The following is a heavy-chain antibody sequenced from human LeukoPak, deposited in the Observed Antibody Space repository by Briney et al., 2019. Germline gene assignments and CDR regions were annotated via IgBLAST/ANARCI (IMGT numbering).Heavy chain of an antibody. J-gene: IGHJ4*02. CDR2: KSYDGSNI. D-gene: IGHD5-12*01. V-gene: IGHV3-30*18. CDR1: GLPFSSYA. CDR3: AKGSTSGFYYFGY. Sequence: PGGSLRLSCAASGLPFSSYAMHWVRQAPGKGLEWVAVKSYDGSNIYYADSVKGRFTISRDNSMHTVYLQMNSLRPEDTAVYYCAKGSTSGFYYFGYWGQGTLVTVSS.